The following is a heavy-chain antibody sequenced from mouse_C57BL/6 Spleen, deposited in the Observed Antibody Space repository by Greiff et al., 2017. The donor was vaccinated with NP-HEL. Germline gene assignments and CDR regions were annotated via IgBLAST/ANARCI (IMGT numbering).Heavy chain of an antibody. CDR3: TTYGNYWFAY. Sequence: VHLVESGAELVRPGASVTLSCKASGYTFTDYEMHWVKQTPVHGLEWIGAIDPETGGTAYNQKFKGKAILTADKSSSTAYMELRSLTSEDSAVYYCTTYGNYWFAYWGQGTLVTVSA. CDR1: GYTFTDYE. CDR2: IDPETGGT. V-gene: IGHV1-15*01. J-gene: IGHJ3*01. D-gene: IGHD2-1*01.